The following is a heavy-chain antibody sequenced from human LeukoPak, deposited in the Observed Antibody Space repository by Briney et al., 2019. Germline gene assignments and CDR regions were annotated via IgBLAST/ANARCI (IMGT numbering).Heavy chain of an antibody. CDR1: GYTFTVYY. Sequence: ASVTVSCKASGYTFTVYYMHWVRQAPGQGHELMGWINPNSGGTNYAQKFQGRVTMTRDTSISTAYMELSRLRSDDTAVYYCARSTMVRGVTPFNWFDPWGQGTLVTVSS. V-gene: IGHV1-2*02. CDR2: INPNSGGT. J-gene: IGHJ5*02. CDR3: ARSTMVRGVTPFNWFDP. D-gene: IGHD3-10*01.